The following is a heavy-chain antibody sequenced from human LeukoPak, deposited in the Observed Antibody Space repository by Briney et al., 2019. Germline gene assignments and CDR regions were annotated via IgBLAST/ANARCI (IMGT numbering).Heavy chain of an antibody. J-gene: IGHJ4*02. CDR3: ARDRLLGYCSSTSCYPTPLDY. CDR2: IYHSGST. CDR1: GYSISSGYY. Sequence: AETLSLTCTVSGYSISSGYYWGWIRQPPGKGLEWIGSIYHSGSTYYNPSLKRRVTISVDTSKNQFSLKLRSVTAADTAVYYCARDRLLGYCSSTSCYPTPLDYWGQGTLVTVSS. V-gene: IGHV4-38-2*02. D-gene: IGHD2-2*01.